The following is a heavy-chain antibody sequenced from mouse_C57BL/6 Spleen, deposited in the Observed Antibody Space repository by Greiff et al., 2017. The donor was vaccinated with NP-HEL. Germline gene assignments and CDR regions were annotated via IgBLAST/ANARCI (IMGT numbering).Heavy chain of an antibody. CDR1: GYAFSSSW. J-gene: IGHJ3*01. D-gene: IGHD2-5*01. V-gene: IGHV1-82*01. CDR3: ASPAYYSNYVAD. Sequence: QVQLKESGPELVKPGASVKISCKASGYAFSSSWMNWVKQRPGKGLEWIGRIYPGDGDTNYNGKFKGKATLTADKSSSTAYMQLSSLTSEDSAVYFCASPAYYSNYVADWGQGTLVTVSA. CDR2: IYPGDGDT.